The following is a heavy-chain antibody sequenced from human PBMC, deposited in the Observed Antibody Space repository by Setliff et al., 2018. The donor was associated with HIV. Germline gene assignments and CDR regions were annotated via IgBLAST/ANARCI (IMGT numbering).Heavy chain of an antibody. CDR2: IYYSGTT. Sequence: NPSETLSLTCTVSGGSISSRNYYWAWIRQPPGKGLEWIGTIYYSGTTHYNPSLHSRVIISVDTSKNQFSLRLNSVTAADTAVYYCARHSLGNIGDYIRIGAIDIWGQGTMVTVSS. CDR3: ARHSLGNIGDYIRIGAIDI. V-gene: IGHV4-39*01. CDR1: GGSISSRNYY. D-gene: IGHD4-17*01. J-gene: IGHJ3*02.